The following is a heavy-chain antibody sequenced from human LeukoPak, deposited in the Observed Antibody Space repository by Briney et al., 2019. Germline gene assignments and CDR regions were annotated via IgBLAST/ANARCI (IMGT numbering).Heavy chain of an antibody. CDR2: ISSRSAHI. CDR3: ARDRSTSRYYHGMDV. J-gene: IGHJ6*02. D-gene: IGHD2-2*01. Sequence: GGSLRLSCAASDYTFSSFSMRWVRQAPGKGLFWVAAISSRSAHIYYADSVKGRFTISRDNAKKSLYLEMNNLRADDTAVYYCARDRSTSRYYHGMDVWGPGTTVIVSS. V-gene: IGHV3-21*01. CDR1: DYTFSSFS.